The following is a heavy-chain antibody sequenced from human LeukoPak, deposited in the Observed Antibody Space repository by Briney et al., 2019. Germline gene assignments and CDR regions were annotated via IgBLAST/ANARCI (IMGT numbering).Heavy chain of an antibody. CDR1: GFTFSSYA. J-gene: IGHJ4*02. D-gene: IGHD2/OR15-2a*01. CDR2: ISYDGSNK. V-gene: IGHV3-30-3*01. CDR3: ARAFQVHIDY. Sequence: GGSLRLSCAASGFTFSSYAMHWVRQAPGKGLEWVAVISYDGSNKYYADSVKGRFTISRDNSKNTLYLQMNSLRAEDTAVYYCARAFQVHIDYGGQGTLVTVSS.